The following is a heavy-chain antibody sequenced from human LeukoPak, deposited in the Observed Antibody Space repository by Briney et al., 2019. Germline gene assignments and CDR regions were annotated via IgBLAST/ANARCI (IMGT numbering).Heavy chain of an antibody. V-gene: IGHV3-7*05. CDR1: GFTFSSYW. J-gene: IGHJ6*02. D-gene: IGHD1-14*01. Sequence: GGSLRLSCAACGFTFSSYWMSWVRQAPGKGLEWVANIKQDGSEKYYVDSVKGRFTISRENAKNSLDLQMNSLRAGDTAVYYCTNTGINGMDVWGQGTTVTVSS. CDR3: TNTGINGMDV. CDR2: IKQDGSEK.